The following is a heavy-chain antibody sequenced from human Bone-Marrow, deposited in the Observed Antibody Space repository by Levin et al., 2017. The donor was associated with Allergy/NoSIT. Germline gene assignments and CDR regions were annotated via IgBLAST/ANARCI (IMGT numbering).Heavy chain of an antibody. D-gene: IGHD5-12*01. Sequence: GESLKISCQGSGYSFTSYWIGWVRQMPGKGLEWMGIIYPGDSDTRYSPSFQGQVTISADKSISTAYLQWSSLKASDTAMYYCARRGYSDFPLNYYYGMDVWGQGTTVTVSS. J-gene: IGHJ6*02. CDR2: IYPGDSDT. CDR3: ARRGYSDFPLNYYYGMDV. CDR1: GYSFTSYW. V-gene: IGHV5-51*01.